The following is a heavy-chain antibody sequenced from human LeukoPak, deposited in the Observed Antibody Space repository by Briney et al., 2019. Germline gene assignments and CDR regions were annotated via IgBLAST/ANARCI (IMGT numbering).Heavy chain of an antibody. Sequence: SVKVSCKASGGTFSSYAISWVRQAPGQGLEWMGGIIPIFGTANYAQKFQGRVTITADVSTSTAYMELSSLRSDDTAVYYCASLVVTAIRDYMDVWGKGTTVTVSS. J-gene: IGHJ6*03. CDR2: IIPIFGTA. D-gene: IGHD2-21*02. CDR1: GGTFSSYA. CDR3: ASLVVTAIRDYMDV. V-gene: IGHV1-69*13.